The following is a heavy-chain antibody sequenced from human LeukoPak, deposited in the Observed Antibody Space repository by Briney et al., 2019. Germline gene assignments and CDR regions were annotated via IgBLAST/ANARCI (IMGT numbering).Heavy chain of an antibody. CDR2: IYTSGST. Sequence: PSQTLSLTCTVSGGSISSGSYYWSWIRQPAGKGLEWIGRIYTSGSTNYNPPLKSRVTISVDTSKDQFSLKLSSVTAADTAVYYCARFPYWGQGTLVTVSS. V-gene: IGHV4-61*02. J-gene: IGHJ4*02. CDR1: GGSISSGSYY. CDR3: ARFPY.